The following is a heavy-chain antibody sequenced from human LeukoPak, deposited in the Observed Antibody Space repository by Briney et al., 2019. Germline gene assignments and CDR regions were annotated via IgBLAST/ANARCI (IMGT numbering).Heavy chain of an antibody. D-gene: IGHD6-19*01. Sequence: GGSLRLPCAASGFSFDDYVMHWVRQAPGKGLEWVSGISWNSGTISYADSVKGRFTISRDNAKNSLYLQMNSLRPEDTALYYCATDLSSASDTFHIWGQGTMVTVSS. CDR3: ATDLSSASDTFHI. CDR2: ISWNSGTI. V-gene: IGHV3-9*01. CDR1: GFSFDDYV. J-gene: IGHJ3*02.